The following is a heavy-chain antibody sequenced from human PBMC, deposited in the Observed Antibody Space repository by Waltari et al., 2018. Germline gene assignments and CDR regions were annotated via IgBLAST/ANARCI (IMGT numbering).Heavy chain of an antibody. Sequence: QVQLQQWGAGLLKPSETLSLTCAVYGGSFSGYYWSWIRQPPGKGLEWIGEINHSGSTNYNPSLKSRVTISVDTSKNQFSLKLSSVTAADTAVYYCARGPILWWSDTKFDYWGQGTLVTVSS. V-gene: IGHV4-34*01. CDR1: GGSFSGYY. D-gene: IGHD2-21*01. J-gene: IGHJ4*02. CDR3: ARGPILWWSDTKFDY. CDR2: INHSGST.